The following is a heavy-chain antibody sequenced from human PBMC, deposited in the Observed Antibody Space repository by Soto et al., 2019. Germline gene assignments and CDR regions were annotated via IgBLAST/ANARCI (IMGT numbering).Heavy chain of an antibody. V-gene: IGHV3-73*01. CDR2: SRSKANSYAT. CDR1: GFAFSGPT. Sequence: PGGSLRLSCACSGFAFSGPTIHWVRQACGKGSDYVGRSRSKANSYATAYAASVKGRFIISRDDSKTTAYLQRSSLKIEDTAVYYCFRENYFSYHGMDVWGQGTTVTV. CDR3: FRENYFSYHGMDV. J-gene: IGHJ6*02.